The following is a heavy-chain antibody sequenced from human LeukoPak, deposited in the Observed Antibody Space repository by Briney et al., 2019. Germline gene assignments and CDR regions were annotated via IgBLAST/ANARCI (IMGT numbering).Heavy chain of an antibody. CDR3: AGDLRTIFGSFYP. D-gene: IGHD3-3*01. V-gene: IGHV1-69*04. CDR1: GDTFSSYT. CDR2: IIPILGIA. J-gene: IGHJ5*02. Sequence: ASVEVSRKASGDTFSSYTISWVRQAPGQGLEWMGRIIPILGIANYAQKFQGRVTITADKSTSTAYMELSSLRSEDTAVYYCAGDLRTIFGSFYPWGQGTLVTVSS.